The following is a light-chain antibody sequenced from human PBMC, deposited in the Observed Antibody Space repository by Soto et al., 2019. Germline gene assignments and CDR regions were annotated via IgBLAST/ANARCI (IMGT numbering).Light chain of an antibody. CDR1: SSDVGAYNF. CDR2: DVT. V-gene: IGLV2-14*03. Sequence: QSVLTQPASVSGSPGQSITISCTGTSSDVGAYNFVSWYQRHPGKAPKLMIYDVTNRPSGVSSRFSGSKSGNTASLAISGLQAEDEADYYCSSYTTSNTLVFGGGTKLTVL. J-gene: IGLJ2*01. CDR3: SSYTTSNTLV.